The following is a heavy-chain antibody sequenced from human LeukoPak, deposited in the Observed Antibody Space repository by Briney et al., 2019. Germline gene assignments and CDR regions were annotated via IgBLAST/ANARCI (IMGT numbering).Heavy chain of an antibody. CDR3: ARELPAIDAFDI. Sequence: SETLSLTCAVYGGSFSGYYWSWIRQPPGKGLEWIGYIYYSGSTNYNPSLKSRVTISVDTSKNQFSLKLSSVTAADTAVYYCARELPAIDAFDIWGQGTMVTVSS. V-gene: IGHV4-59*01. CDR2: IYYSGST. J-gene: IGHJ3*02. CDR1: GGSFSGYY. D-gene: IGHD2-2*02.